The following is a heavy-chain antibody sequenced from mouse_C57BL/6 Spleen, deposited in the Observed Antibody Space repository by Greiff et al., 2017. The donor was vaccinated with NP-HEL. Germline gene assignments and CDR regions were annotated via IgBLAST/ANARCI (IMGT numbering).Heavy chain of an antibody. V-gene: IGHV1-50*01. CDR1: GYTFTSYW. CDR2: IDPSDSYT. J-gene: IGHJ2*01. D-gene: IGHD1-1*01. CDR3: ARRAITTVVADY. Sequence: QVQLQQPGAELVKPGASVKLSCKASGYTFTSYWMQWVKQRPGQGLEWIGEIDPSDSYTNYNQQFKGKATLTVDTSSSTAYMQLSSLTSEDSAVYYCARRAITTVVADYWGQGTTLTVSS.